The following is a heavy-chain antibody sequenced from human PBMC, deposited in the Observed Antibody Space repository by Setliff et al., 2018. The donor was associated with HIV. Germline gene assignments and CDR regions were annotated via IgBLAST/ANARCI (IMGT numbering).Heavy chain of an antibody. V-gene: IGHV4-39*01. Sequence: PSETLSLTCTVSGDSVNDRSYFWGWIRQPPGKGLEWIGTFYYNGDTRYNPSPKSRVTISVDTSKNQFSLNLNSVTAADTAVYYCARHEGYNDFLTGYFRYKWYDPWGQGTLVTVSS. CDR3: ARHEGYNDFLTGYFRYKWYDP. CDR2: FYYNGDT. D-gene: IGHD3-9*01. J-gene: IGHJ5*02. CDR1: GDSVNDRSYF.